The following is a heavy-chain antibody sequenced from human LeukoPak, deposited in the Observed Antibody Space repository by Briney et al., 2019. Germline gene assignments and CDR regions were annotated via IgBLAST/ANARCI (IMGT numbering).Heavy chain of an antibody. D-gene: IGHD3-22*01. Sequence: GGSLRLSCAASGFTVSSNYMSWVRQAPGKGLEWVSVISSSGITYSADSVKGRFTTSRDNSKNMVCLQMNSLRAEDTAVYYCARGGDSSGSIRSAFDIWGQGTMVTVSS. CDR1: GFTVSSNY. J-gene: IGHJ3*02. V-gene: IGHV3-53*01. CDR2: ISSSGIT. CDR3: ARGGDSSGSIRSAFDI.